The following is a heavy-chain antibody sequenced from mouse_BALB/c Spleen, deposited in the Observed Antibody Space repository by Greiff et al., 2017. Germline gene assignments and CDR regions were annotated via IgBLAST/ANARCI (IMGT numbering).Heavy chain of an antibody. CDR2: IRLKSNNYAT. D-gene: IGHD2-4*01. CDR1: GFTFSNYW. CDR3: TRDYDGFAY. V-gene: IGHV6-6*02. J-gene: IGHJ3*01. Sequence: DVQLQESGGGLVQPGGSMKLSCVASGFTFSNYWMNWVRQSPEKGLEWVAEIRLKSNNYATHYAESVKGRFTISRDDSKSSVYLQMNNLRAEDTGIYYCTRDYDGFAYWGQGTLVTVSA.